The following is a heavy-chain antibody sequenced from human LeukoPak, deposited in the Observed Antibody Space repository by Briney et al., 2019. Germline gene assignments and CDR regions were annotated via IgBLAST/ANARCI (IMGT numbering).Heavy chain of an antibody. D-gene: IGHD4-17*01. CDR3: AREADDYGDQGWFDP. CDR1: GYTFTSYY. V-gene: IGHV1-46*01. Sequence: ASVKVSCKASGYTFTSYYMHWVRQAPGQGLEWMGIIKPSGGSTSYAQKFQGRVTMTRDTSTSTVYMELSSLRSEDTAVYYCAREADDYGDQGWFDPWGQGTLVTVSS. CDR2: IKPSGGST. J-gene: IGHJ5*02.